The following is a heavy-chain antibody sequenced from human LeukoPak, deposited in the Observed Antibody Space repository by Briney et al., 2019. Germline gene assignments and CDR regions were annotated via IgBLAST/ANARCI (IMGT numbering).Heavy chain of an antibody. D-gene: IGHD4-17*01. CDR1: GGTFSSYA. CDR3: ARPNPDYGDYVTLINWFDP. V-gene: IGHV1-69*01. J-gene: IGHJ5*02. CDR2: IIPIFGTA. Sequence: SVKVSFKASGGTFSSYAIRWVRQAPGQGLEWMGGIIPIFGTANYAQKSQGRVTITADESTSTAYMELSSLRSEDTAVYYCARPNPDYGDYVTLINWFDPWGQGTLVTVSS.